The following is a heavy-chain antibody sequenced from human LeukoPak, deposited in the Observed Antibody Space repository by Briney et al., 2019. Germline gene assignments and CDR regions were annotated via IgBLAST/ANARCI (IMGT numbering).Heavy chain of an antibody. D-gene: IGHD6-13*01. Sequence: SQTPSLTCTVSGGSISSGSYYWRWIRQPAGKGLEWIGRIYTSGSTNYNPSLKSRVTISVDTSKNQFSLKLSSVTAADTAVYYCASIAAAALFDYWGQGTLVTVSS. CDR2: IYTSGST. J-gene: IGHJ4*02. CDR3: ASIAAAALFDY. CDR1: GGSISSGSYY. V-gene: IGHV4-61*02.